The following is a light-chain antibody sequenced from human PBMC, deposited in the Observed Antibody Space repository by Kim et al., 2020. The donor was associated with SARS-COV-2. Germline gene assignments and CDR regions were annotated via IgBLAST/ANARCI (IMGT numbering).Light chain of an antibody. J-gene: IGKJ5*01. CDR1: QSVSSY. Sequence: LAPGERATLSCRASQSVSSYLAWYQQKPGQAPRLLIYDASNRATGIPARFSGSGSGTDFTLTISSLEPEDFAIYYCQQRSNWPITFGQGTRLEIK. V-gene: IGKV3-11*01. CDR3: QQRSNWPIT. CDR2: DAS.